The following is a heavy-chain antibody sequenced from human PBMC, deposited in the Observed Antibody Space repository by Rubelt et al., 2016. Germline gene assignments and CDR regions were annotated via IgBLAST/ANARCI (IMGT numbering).Heavy chain of an antibody. D-gene: IGHD6-19*01. CDR3: ARLSVAVAGTPPDALDV. J-gene: IGHJ3*01. Sequence: QVQLQESGPGLVKPSETLSLTCTVSGGSITSYYWTWIRQPPGKGLEYIGHVSFNGNTNYNPSLMSRVTISVDTSKTHFSRKLGSGTAADTAVYYCARLSVAVAGTPPDALDVWGQGTMVTVSS. CDR1: GGSITSYY. CDR2: VSFNGNT. V-gene: IGHV4-59*08.